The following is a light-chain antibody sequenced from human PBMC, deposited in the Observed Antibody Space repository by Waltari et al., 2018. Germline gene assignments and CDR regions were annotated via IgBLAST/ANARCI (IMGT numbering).Light chain of an antibody. Sequence: QTVVTQEPSLTVSPGGTITLTCAYSTGAVTSGNYPNWFQQEPGQAPRPLIYTTNNKHSWTPARFAGSLLGGKAALTLSGVQPEDEADYYCLIYYGGVVVFGGGTKLTVL. CDR3: LIYYGGVVV. V-gene: IGLV7-43*01. J-gene: IGLJ2*01. CDR1: TGAVTSGNY. CDR2: TTN.